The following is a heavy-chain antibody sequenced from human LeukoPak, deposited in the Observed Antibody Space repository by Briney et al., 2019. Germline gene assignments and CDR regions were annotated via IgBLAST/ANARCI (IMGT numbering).Heavy chain of an antibody. CDR2: INPNSGGT. CDR3: ARVPDPYYDYAQPGDFDY. CDR1: GYTFTGYY. V-gene: IGHV1-2*06. Sequence: ASVKVSCKASGYTFTGYYMHWVRQAPGQGLEWMGRINPNSGGTNYAQKFQGRVTMTRDTTISTAYIELSRLRSDDTAVYYCARVPDPYYDYAQPGDFDYWGQGTLVTVSS. J-gene: IGHJ4*02. D-gene: IGHD3-16*01.